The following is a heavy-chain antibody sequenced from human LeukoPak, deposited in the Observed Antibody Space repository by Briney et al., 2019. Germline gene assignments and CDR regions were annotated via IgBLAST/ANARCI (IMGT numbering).Heavy chain of an antibody. J-gene: IGHJ4*01. V-gene: IGHV3-7*01. CDR2: INQGGSVK. CDR3: TRSAYSSWTLVY. D-gene: IGHD5-12*01. Sequence: GGSLRHSCVSSGFTSGNHWMSWVRQAPGKGREGVANINQGGSVKYYVDSVKGRFTISKDDAMSSMYVTMNSPRDDYTARESCTRSAYSSWTLVYWGHGKLVTVSS. CDR1: GFTSGNHW.